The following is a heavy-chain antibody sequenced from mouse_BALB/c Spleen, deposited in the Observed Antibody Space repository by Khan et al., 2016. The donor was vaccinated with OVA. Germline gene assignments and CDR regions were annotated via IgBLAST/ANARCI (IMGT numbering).Heavy chain of an antibody. Sequence: VELVESGPGLVAPSQSLSLTCTVSGFSLTSHGVHWVRQPPGKGLEWLGVIWAGGSTTYNSASMSRLSNSKDSSKSQVFLKMNSLQTDDTAMYYGARNREPDYFDYWGQGTTLTVSA. CDR1: GFSLTSHG. V-gene: IGHV2-9*02. CDR3: ARNREPDYFDY. CDR2: IWAGGST. J-gene: IGHJ2*01.